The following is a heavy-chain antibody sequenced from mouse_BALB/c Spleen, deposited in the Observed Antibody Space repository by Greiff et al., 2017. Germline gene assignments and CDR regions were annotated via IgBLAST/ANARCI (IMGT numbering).Heavy chain of an antibody. CDR1: GFAFSSYD. J-gene: IGHJ2*01. CDR2: ISSGGGST. V-gene: IGHV5-12-1*01. CDR3: AREGFDY. Sequence: DVMLVESGGGLVKPGGSLKLSCAASGFAFSSYDMSWVRQTPEKRLEWVAYISSGGGSTYYPDTVKGRFTISRDNAKNTLYLQRSSLKSEDTAMYYCAREGFDYWGQGTTLTVSS.